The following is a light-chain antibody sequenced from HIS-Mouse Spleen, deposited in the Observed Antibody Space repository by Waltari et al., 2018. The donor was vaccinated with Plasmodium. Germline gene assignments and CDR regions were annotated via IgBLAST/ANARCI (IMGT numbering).Light chain of an antibody. V-gene: IGLV1-44*01. CDR2: SNN. Sequence: QSVLPQPPSASGTPGQRVTIPCSGTSSHIGSNTVNSYQQLPGTAPKLLIYSNNQRPSGVPDRFSGSKSGTSASLAISGLQSEDEADYYCAAWDDSLNGVVFGGGTKLTVL. CDR3: AAWDDSLNGVV. J-gene: IGLJ2*01. CDR1: SSHIGSNT.